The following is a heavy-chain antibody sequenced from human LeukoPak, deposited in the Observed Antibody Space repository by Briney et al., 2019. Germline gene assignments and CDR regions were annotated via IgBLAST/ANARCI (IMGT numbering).Heavy chain of an antibody. Sequence: PGGSLRLSCAVSGFTFCGFWMSWSRQAPGKGLEWVASINSDGSEGYYADVVKGRFTISRDNAKNSLYLQINSLRAEDTAVYYCARSSYSSSSSVWGQGTMVTVSS. CDR1: GFTFCGFW. J-gene: IGHJ3*01. CDR3: ARSSYSSSSSV. CDR2: INSDGSEG. V-gene: IGHV3-7*03. D-gene: IGHD6-6*01.